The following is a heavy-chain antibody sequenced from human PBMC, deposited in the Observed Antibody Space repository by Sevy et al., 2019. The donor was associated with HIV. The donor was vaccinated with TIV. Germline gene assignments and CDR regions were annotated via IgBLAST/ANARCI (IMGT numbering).Heavy chain of an antibody. CDR1: GYTFTSYG. CDR3: ARELVVVVAAGTNYGMDV. CDR2: ISAYNGNT. V-gene: IGHV1-18*01. D-gene: IGHD2-15*01. Sequence: ASLKVSCKASGYTFTSYGISWVRHAPGQGLEWMGWISAYNGNTNYAQKLQGRVTMTTDTSTRTAYMELRSLRSDDTDVYYCARELVVVVAAGTNYGMDVWGQGTTVTVSS. J-gene: IGHJ6*02.